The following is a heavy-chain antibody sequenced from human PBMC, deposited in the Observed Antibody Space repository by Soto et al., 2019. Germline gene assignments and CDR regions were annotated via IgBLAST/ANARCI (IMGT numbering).Heavy chain of an antibody. CDR3: ARAFCTNGVCYYFFDY. Sequence: GGSLRLSCAASGFTFGTYAMHWVRRAPGKGLEWVAVIYYDGSNRYYGDAVKGRFTISRDNSKSTLYLQMSSLRAEDTAVYYCARAFCTNGVCYYFFDYWGHGTLVTVSS. CDR2: IYYDGSNR. J-gene: IGHJ4*01. V-gene: IGHV3-33*01. CDR1: GFTFGTYA. D-gene: IGHD2-8*01.